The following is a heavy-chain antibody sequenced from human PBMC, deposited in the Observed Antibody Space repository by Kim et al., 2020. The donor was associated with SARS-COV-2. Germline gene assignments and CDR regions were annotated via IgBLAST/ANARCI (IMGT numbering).Heavy chain of an antibody. CDR1: GFTFSSYW. Sequence: GGSLRLSCAASGFTFSSYWMSWVRQAPGKGLEWVANIKQDGSEKYYVDSVKGRFTISRDNAKNSLYLQMKSLRAEDTAVYYCARDRWLYDDDGDYATDEKFDPWGQGTLVTVSS. V-gene: IGHV3-7*01. J-gene: IGHJ5*02. CDR3: ARDRWLYDDDGDYATDEKFDP. CDR2: IKQDGSEK. D-gene: IGHD4-17*01.